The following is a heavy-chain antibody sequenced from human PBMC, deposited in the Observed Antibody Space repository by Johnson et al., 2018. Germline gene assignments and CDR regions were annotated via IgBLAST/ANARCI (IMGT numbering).Heavy chain of an antibody. CDR3: ARVGGSNYYYYYYMDV. CDR1: GFTFSSYA. D-gene: IGHD4-11*01. CDR2: ISYDGSNK. J-gene: IGHJ6*03. V-gene: IGHV3-30-3*01. Sequence: QVQLVESGGGVVQPGRSLRLSCAASGFTFSSYAMHWVRQAPGKGLEWVAVISYDGSNKYYADSVKGRFTISRDNSKNTLYLQMTSLRAEDTAVYYCARVGGSNYYYYYYMDVWGKGTTVTVSS.